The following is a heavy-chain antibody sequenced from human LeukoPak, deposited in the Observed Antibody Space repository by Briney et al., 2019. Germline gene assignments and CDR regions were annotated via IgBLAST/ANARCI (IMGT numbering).Heavy chain of an antibody. Sequence: PSETLSLTCAVPGGSISGSYWSWIRQPPGKGLEWSGYIYYSGSTSYNPSLKSRVTISIDTSKNPFSLKLSSVTAADTAVYYCARDVGGFGELNFDYWGQGTLVTVSS. CDR3: ARDVGGFGELNFDY. CDR2: IYYSGST. CDR1: GGSISGSY. V-gene: IGHV4-59*01. D-gene: IGHD3-10*01. J-gene: IGHJ4*02.